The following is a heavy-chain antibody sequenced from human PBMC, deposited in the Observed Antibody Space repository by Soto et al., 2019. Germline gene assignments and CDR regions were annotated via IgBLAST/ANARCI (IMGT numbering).Heavy chain of an antibody. J-gene: IGHJ6*02. CDR1: GYPFSSFG. Sequence: QVQLVESGGGVVQPGRSLRLSCAAYGYPFSSFGMHWVRQAPGQGLEWVAVISYDGSDNWSADSVKGRFTISRDNSKNTLSLQMNSLRAEDTAVYYCARGPGRPPLRNYGMDVWGQGTTVTVSS. CDR3: ARGPGRPPLRNYGMDV. V-gene: IGHV3-30*03. CDR2: ISYDGSDN.